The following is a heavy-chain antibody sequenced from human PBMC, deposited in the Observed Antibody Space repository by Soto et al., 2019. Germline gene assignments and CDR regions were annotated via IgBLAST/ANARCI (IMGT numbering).Heavy chain of an antibody. J-gene: IGHJ4*02. V-gene: IGHV3-30*03. CDR3: ARAGQNCGGDCYATHFDY. Sequence: PWGSLRLSCAGSGFTFSSYGMHWVRQAPGKGLEWVAVISYDGSDKYYGDSVKGRFTISRDDSKNTLYLQMNSLRVEDTAVYYCARAGQNCGGDCYATHFDYWGQGTLVTVSS. CDR1: GFTFSSYG. CDR2: ISYDGSDK. D-gene: IGHD2-21*02.